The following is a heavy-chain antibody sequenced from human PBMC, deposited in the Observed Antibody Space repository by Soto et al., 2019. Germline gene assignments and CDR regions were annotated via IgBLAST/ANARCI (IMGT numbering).Heavy chain of an antibody. J-gene: IGHJ4*02. CDR1: GFTFSSYW. CDR3: AKVSSSWYAGFFDL. D-gene: IGHD6-13*01. Sequence: GGSLRLSCAASGFTFSSYWMYWVRQAPGKGLEWVSGINDSGISIYYADSVKDRLTISRDNSKNTLYLQIHTLRAEDTAVYYCAKVSSSWYAGFFDLWGQGTLVTVSS. V-gene: IGHV3-23*01. CDR2: INDSGISI.